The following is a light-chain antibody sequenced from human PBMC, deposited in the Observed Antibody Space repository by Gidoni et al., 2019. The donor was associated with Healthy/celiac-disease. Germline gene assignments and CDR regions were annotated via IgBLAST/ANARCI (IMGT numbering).Light chain of an antibody. CDR2: AAS. CDR1: QSVSSY. J-gene: IGKJ4*01. Sequence: IQVTQSPSSLSASVGDRVTITCRASQSVSSYFNWYQQQPGKTPKLLISAASSLQSGGPSRFSGSGSGTDFTLPIISLQPEDFATYYCRQRYSTPLTFGGGTKVEIK. V-gene: IGKV1-39*01. CDR3: RQRYSTPLT.